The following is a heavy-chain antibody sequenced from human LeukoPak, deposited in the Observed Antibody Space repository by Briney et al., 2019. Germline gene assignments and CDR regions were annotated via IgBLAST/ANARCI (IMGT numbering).Heavy chain of an antibody. D-gene: IGHD2-15*01. J-gene: IGHJ3*02. CDR1: GFTFSDYY. V-gene: IGHV3-11*01. CDR2: ISSSGSAM. CDR3: ARVVYCSGGSCHIFAFDI. Sequence: GGSLRLSCAASGFTFSDYYMSWIRQTPGKGLEWVSYISSSGSAMFYADSVKGRFTISRDNAKNSLYLQMNSLRAEDTAVYYCARVVYCSGGSCHIFAFDIWDQGTMVTVSS.